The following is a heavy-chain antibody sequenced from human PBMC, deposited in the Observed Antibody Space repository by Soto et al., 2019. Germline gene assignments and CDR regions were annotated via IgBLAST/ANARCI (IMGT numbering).Heavy chain of an antibody. CDR2: IYWDDEK. CDR1: GFSLSTNAES. Sequence: GAGPTLVNPTQTLTLTCTFSGFSLSTNAESVGWIRQPPGKALEWLALIYWDDEKRYSQSLKSRLAITKDPSKNQVVLTMTNMDPVDTATYYCAHRGGNDLLSDYWGQGALVTVSS. D-gene: IGHD3-16*01. CDR3: AHRGGNDLLSDY. V-gene: IGHV2-5*02. J-gene: IGHJ4*02.